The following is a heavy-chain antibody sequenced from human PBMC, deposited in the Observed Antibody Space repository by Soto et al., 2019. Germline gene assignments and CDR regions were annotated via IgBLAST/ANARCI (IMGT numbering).Heavy chain of an antibody. CDR1: GYTFSNYG. Sequence: ASGKVSCEASGYTFSNYGISWVRQAPGQGLEWMGWIGPYNAKTDYAQNFQGRVTMTADTSTSTAYMELRSLRSDDTAVYYCARDPSGEVVPAASDSWRRVPLVTVSS. V-gene: IGHV1-18*01. J-gene: IGHJ5*01. D-gene: IGHD2-2*01. CDR2: IGPYNAKT. CDR3: ARDPSGEVVPAASDS.